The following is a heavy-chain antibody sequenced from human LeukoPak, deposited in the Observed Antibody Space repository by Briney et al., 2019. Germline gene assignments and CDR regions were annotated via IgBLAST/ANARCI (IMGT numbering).Heavy chain of an antibody. D-gene: IGHD3-10*01. Sequence: GGSLRLSCAASGFTFSNYSMNWVRQAPGQGLEWVSFTDTSGRYVYYGDSVKGRFTISRDNAKNLLFLQMNGLRAEDTALYYCARGRSITLLRGVAMSDGFDIWGQGAMVAVSS. J-gene: IGHJ3*02. CDR1: GFTFSNYS. CDR2: TDTSGRYV. CDR3: ARGRSITLLRGVAMSDGFDI. V-gene: IGHV3-21*06.